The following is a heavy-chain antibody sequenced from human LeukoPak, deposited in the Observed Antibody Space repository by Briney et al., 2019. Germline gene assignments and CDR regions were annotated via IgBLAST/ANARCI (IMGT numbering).Heavy chain of an antibody. CDR3: ARPLGEDDAFDI. Sequence: SETLSLTCTVSGGSISSSGYYWSWIRQPPGKGLEWIGYIYYSGSTNYNPSLKSRVTISVDTSKNQFSLKLSSVTAADTAVYYCARPLGEDDAFDIWGQGTMVTVSS. J-gene: IGHJ3*02. CDR1: GGSISSSGYY. D-gene: IGHD3-16*01. V-gene: IGHV4-61*05. CDR2: IYYSGST.